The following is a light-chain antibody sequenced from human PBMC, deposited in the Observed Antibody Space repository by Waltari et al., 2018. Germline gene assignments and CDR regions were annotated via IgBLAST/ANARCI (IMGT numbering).Light chain of an antibody. CDR1: QSVTSK. Sequence: EIVMTQSPATLSVSPGEGATPSCRASQSVTSKLAWYQLKPDQAPRLVIYDASSRATGIPARFSGRGSGTEFTLTISSLQSEDFAVYYCQQYHNWPPWTFGQGTKVEI. J-gene: IGKJ1*01. V-gene: IGKV3D-15*01. CDR2: DAS. CDR3: QQYHNWPPWT.